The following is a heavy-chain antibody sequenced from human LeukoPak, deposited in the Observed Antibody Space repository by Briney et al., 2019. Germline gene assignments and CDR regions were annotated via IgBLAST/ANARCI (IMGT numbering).Heavy chain of an antibody. Sequence: PGGSLRLSCAASGFTFSSYAMSWVRQAPGKGLEWVSAISGSGGSTYYADSVKGRFTISRDNSKNTLYLQMNSLRAEDTAVYYCAKGEVGATILEMGYWCQGTLVTVSS. CDR3: AKGEVGATILEMGY. CDR1: GFTFSSYA. J-gene: IGHJ4*02. D-gene: IGHD1-26*01. CDR2: ISGSGGST. V-gene: IGHV3-23*01.